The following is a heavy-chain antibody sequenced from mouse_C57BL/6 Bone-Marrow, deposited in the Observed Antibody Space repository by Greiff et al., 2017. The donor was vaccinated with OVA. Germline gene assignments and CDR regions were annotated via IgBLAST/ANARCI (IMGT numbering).Heavy chain of an antibody. V-gene: IGHV1-81*01. CDR2: IYPRSGNT. Sequence: QVQLQQSGAELARPGASVKLSCKASGYTFTSYGISWVKQRTGQGLEWIGEIYPRSGNTYYNEKFKGKATLTGDKSSSTAYMELRSLTSEDSAVYFCARRYWFAYWGQGTLVTVSA. J-gene: IGHJ3*01. CDR3: ARRYWFAY. CDR1: GYTFTSYG.